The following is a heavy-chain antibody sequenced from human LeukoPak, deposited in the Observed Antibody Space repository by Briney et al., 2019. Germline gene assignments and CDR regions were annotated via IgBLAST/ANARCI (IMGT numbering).Heavy chain of an antibody. CDR2: IIPIFGTA. D-gene: IGHD5/OR15-5a*01. J-gene: IGHJ6*03. V-gene: IGHV1-69*06. CDR1: GGTFSSYA. Sequence: ASVKVSCKASGGTFSSYAISWVRQAPGQGLEWMGGIIPIFGTANYAQKFQGRVTITADKSTSTAYMELSSLRSEDTAVYYCARVVYDQYYYYYMDVWGKGTTVTVSS. CDR3: ARVVYDQYYYYYMDV.